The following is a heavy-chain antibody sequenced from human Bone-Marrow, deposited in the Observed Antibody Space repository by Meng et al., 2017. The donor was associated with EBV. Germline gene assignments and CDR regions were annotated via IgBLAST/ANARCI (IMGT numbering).Heavy chain of an antibody. Sequence: HLVDEGGVVVQPWRSLGLSCAASGFTFSNYGFHWVRQAPGKGPEWVAIIPSDASHNKYYADSVKGRFTISRDNSKNTLYLQMNSLRTEDTAVYYCAKDLSGRFDPWGQGTLVTVSS. CDR1: GFTFSNYG. D-gene: IGHD1-14*01. CDR2: IPSDASHNK. CDR3: AKDLSGRFDP. J-gene: IGHJ5*02. V-gene: IGHV3-30*18.